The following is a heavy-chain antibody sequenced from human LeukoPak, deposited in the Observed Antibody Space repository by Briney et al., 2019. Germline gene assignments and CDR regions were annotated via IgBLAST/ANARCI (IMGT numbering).Heavy chain of an antibody. J-gene: IGHJ5*02. D-gene: IGHD5/OR15-5a*01. CDR1: GITFSSYW. V-gene: IGHV3-7*01. CDR2: INQDASET. Sequence: AGGSLRLSCAASGITFSSYWMSWVRQAPGKGLEWVANINQDASETQHADSVQGRFTISRDNAKNSLYVQMNSLRVEDTAIYYCCVYKAANWFDPWGQGTLVTVSS. CDR3: CVYKAANWFDP.